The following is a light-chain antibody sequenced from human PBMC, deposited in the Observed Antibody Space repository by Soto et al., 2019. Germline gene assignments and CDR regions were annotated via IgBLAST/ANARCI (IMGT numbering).Light chain of an antibody. V-gene: IGKV3-20*01. J-gene: IGKJ1*01. CDR2: GAS. Sequence: EIVSTQSPGTLSLSPGERATLSCRASQSVSSSYLAWYQQKPGQAPRLLIYGASSRATGIPDRFSGSGSGTDFTLTISRLEPEDFAVYYCQQYGSSRTFGQGT. CDR3: QQYGSSRT. CDR1: QSVSSSY.